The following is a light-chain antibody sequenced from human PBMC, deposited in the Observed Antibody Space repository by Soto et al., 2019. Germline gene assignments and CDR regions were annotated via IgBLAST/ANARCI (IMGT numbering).Light chain of an antibody. Sequence: EIVLTQSPGTLSSSPGERATLSCRASQSVSSSHLAWYQQKPGQAPRLLIYGASSRATGIPDRFSGSGSGTDFTLTISRLEPEDFATYYCQQANSFPYTFGQGTKLEIK. CDR1: QSVSSSH. J-gene: IGKJ2*01. CDR2: GAS. V-gene: IGKV3-20*01. CDR3: QQANSFPYT.